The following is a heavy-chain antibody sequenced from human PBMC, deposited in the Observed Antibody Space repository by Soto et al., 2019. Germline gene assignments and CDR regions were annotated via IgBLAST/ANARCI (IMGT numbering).Heavy chain of an antibody. CDR3: TKTKSPWIY. V-gene: IGHV3-73*02. Sequence: EVQLVESGGGLVQPGGSLKLSCAASGFTLSGAAIHWVRQASGKGLEWVGRIRTKANNYATAFGASVKGSFTISRDDSKNTAYLQMNSLKIADTAVYYCTKTKSPWIYWGQGTTVTVSS. CDR2: IRTKANNYAT. D-gene: IGHD5-12*01. CDR1: GFTLSGAA. J-gene: IGHJ6*02.